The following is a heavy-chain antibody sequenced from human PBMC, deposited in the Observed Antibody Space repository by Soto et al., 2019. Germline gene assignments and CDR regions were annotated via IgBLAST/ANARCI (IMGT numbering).Heavy chain of an antibody. Sequence: VKVSCKASGDTFSSYAISWVRQAPGKGLEWMGKIIPTFGRTNYAQKFQGRLTISADDSTSTAYMELSSLLSEDTAVYYCARDPLSSFAMDVWGQGTTVTVSS. V-gene: IGHV1-69*15. CDR2: IIPTFGRT. J-gene: IGHJ6*02. CDR1: GDTFSSYA. CDR3: ARDPLSSFAMDV. D-gene: IGHD3-10*02.